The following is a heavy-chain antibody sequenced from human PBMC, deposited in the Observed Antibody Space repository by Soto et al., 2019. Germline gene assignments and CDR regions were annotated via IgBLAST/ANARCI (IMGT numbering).Heavy chain of an antibody. J-gene: IGHJ4*02. CDR1: GGSISRYY. CDR3: ARDHIGTTNYFDY. CDR2: IYYSGST. D-gene: IGHD1-7*01. V-gene: IGHV4-59*01. Sequence: ASETLSLTCTVSGGSISRYYWSWVPQPPGKGLEWIGYIYYSGSTNYNPSLKSRVTISVDTSKNQFSLKLSSVTAADTAVYYCARDHIGTTNYFDYWGQGTLVTVSS.